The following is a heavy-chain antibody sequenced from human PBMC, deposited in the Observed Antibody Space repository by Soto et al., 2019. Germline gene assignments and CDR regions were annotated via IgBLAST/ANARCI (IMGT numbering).Heavy chain of an antibody. CDR3: TKSADSAGWGVDF. V-gene: IGHV3-11*04. Sequence: QVQLVESGGGLVKAGGSLRLSCTASGFSVSDTSMSWIRQAPGKGLEGISYISPGGDRIYYAESLKGRITISRDNARNSLSLQMNILSDEDTAVYYCTKSADSAGWGVDFWGQGTLVTVSS. D-gene: IGHD6-19*01. CDR1: GFSVSDTS. J-gene: IGHJ4*02. CDR2: ISPGGDRI.